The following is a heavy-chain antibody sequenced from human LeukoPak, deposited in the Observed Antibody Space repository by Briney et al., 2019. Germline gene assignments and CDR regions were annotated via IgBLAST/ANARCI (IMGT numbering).Heavy chain of an antibody. CDR2: IYPGDSDT. V-gene: IGHV5-51*01. CDR1: GYSFTTYW. Sequence: GESLKISCKGSGYSFTTYWIGWVRQMPGKGLEWMGIIYPGDSDTRYSPSFQGQVTISADKSISTAYLQWSSLKASDTAMYYCARRGYYYGSGSSEYFDYWGRGTMVTVSS. CDR3: ARRGYYYGSGSSEYFDY. D-gene: IGHD3-10*01. J-gene: IGHJ4*03.